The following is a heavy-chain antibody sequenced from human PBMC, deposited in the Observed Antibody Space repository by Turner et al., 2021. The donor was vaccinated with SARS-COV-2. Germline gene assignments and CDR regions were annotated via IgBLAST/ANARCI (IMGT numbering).Heavy chain of an antibody. CDR1: GGSMNTNY. CDR2: IYYRGST. J-gene: IGHJ5*02. V-gene: IGHV4-59*01. Sequence: QVQLQESGPGLVKPLETLSLTCTVSGGSMNTNYWSWIRQPPGKRLEWIGYIYYRGSTNYNPSLESRVTISVDTSKNQFSLKLTSVTAADTAIYYRARETVNNWVDPWGQGTLVTVSS. CDR3: ARETVNNWVDP. D-gene: IGHD2-21*02.